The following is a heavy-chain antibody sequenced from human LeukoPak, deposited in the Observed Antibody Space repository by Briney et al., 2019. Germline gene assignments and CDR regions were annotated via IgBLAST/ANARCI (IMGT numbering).Heavy chain of an antibody. CDR3: AKDLFGSGSYEY. CDR1: GFSFSTAD. D-gene: IGHD3-10*01. CDR2: LRSGGNDK. V-gene: IGHV3-30*02. Sequence: GGSLRLSCAAPGFSFSTADMHWVRQAPGKGLEWVAFLRSGGNDKYYAGSVKGRFTISRDNSKNTLFLQMNSLRAEDTAVYYCAKDLFGSGSYEYWGQGTLVTVSS. J-gene: IGHJ4*02.